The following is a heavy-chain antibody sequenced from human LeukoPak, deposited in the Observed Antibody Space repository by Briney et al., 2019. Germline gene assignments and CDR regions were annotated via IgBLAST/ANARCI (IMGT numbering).Heavy chain of an antibody. D-gene: IGHD3-22*01. CDR2: IYYSGST. CDR3: ARHVLHYDSSGPPDY. J-gene: IGHJ4*02. V-gene: IGHV4-39*01. Sequence: VRQPPGKGLEWIGSIYYSGSTYYNPSLKSRVTISVDTSKNQFSLKLSSVTAADTAVYYCARHVLHYDSSGPPDYWGQGTLVTVSS.